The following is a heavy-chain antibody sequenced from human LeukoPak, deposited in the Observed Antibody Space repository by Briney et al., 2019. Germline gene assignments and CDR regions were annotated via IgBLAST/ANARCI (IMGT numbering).Heavy chain of an antibody. CDR2: IDWDDDK. V-gene: IGHV2-70*11. D-gene: IGHD6-13*01. J-gene: IGHJ4*02. Sequence: SGPTLVNPTQTLTLTCTFSGFSLSTSGMCVSWIRQPPGKALEWLARIDWDDDKYYSTPLKTRLTISMDTSKNRVVLTMTNMDPVDTATYYCARTPPVAAAGSFDYWGQGTLVTVSS. CDR3: ARTPPVAAAGSFDY. CDR1: GFSLSTSGMC.